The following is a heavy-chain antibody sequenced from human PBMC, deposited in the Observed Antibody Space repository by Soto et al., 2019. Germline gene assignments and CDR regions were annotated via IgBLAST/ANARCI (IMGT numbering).Heavy chain of an antibody. CDR1: GFTFSSYA. CDR3: ARGGGRNVGYYYSAMDV. D-gene: IGHD1-1*01. Sequence: QEEVVESGGGVVQPGRSLRLSCAASGFTFSSYAFHWVRQAPGKGLEWVAVISYDGLNQYYADSVKGRFTISRDNSKNHLCLQMNSLRADYTAVYYWARGGGRNVGYYYSAMDVWGQGTTVTVAS. CDR2: ISYDGLNQ. J-gene: IGHJ6*02. V-gene: IGHV3-30-3*01.